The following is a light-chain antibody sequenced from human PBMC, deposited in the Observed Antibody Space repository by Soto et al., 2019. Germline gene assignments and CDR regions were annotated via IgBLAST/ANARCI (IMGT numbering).Light chain of an antibody. V-gene: IGKV3-20*01. Sequence: EIVLTQSPGTLSLSPGERATLSCRASQSVSSSYLAWYQQKPGQAPRLLLYGASSRATGIPDRFSGSGSGTDFTLTISRLEPEEFAVYYCQQYGSSPTFGGGTKVEIK. CDR1: QSVSSSY. CDR2: GAS. J-gene: IGKJ4*01. CDR3: QQYGSSPT.